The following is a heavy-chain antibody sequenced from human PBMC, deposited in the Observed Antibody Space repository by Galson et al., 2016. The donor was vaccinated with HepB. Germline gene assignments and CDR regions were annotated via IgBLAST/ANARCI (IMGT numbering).Heavy chain of an antibody. CDR1: GYTLTGYY. CDR2: INPNSGGT. V-gene: IGHV1-2*04. J-gene: IGHJ6*02. Sequence: SVKVSCKASGYTLTGYYIHWVRQAPGQGLEWMGWINPNSGGTNYAQNFQGWVTMTRDTSINTAYMELSRLRSDDTAVYYCARVDTATIYGMDVWGQGTTVTVSS. CDR3: ARVDTATIYGMDV. D-gene: IGHD5-18*01.